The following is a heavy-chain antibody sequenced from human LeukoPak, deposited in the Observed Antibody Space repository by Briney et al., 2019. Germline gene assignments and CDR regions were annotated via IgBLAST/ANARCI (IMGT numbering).Heavy chain of an antibody. J-gene: IGHJ5*01. CDR1: GFRFWYYA. CDR2: ISGTGGAT. D-gene: IGHD2-21*01. V-gene: IGHV3-23*01. Sequence: GGSLRLSCVASGFRFWYYAMSSVRQAPGKGLQRVSQISGTGGATWYAGFARDRFTISRDNSKKTLYLQMSGLRVEDTAMYYCVKDPRDTYGTNWFVSWGQGTLLIVSS. CDR3: VKDPRDTYGTNWFVS.